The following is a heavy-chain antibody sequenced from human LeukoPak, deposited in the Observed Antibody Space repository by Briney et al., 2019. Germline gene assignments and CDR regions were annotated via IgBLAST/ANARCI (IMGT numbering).Heavy chain of an antibody. D-gene: IGHD3-3*01. Sequence: GGSLRLSCAAPGFNFSGYAMSWVRQAPGKGLGWVSVISGSGTTYYADSVKGRFTLSRDNSKNTLYLQMNSLRVEDTAVYYCAKLDGGFYQPCDYWGQGTLVTVSS. CDR1: GFNFSGYA. CDR2: ISGSGTT. CDR3: AKLDGGFYQPCDY. J-gene: IGHJ4*02. V-gene: IGHV3-23*01.